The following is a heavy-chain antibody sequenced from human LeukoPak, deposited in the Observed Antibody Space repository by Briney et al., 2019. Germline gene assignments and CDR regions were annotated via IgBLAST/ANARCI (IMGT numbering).Heavy chain of an antibody. J-gene: IGHJ4*02. D-gene: IGHD3-22*01. CDR2: ISDDGGNK. CDR1: GFTFSNYA. Sequence: GGSLRLSCAASGFTFSNYAMHWVRQAPGKGLEWVAAISDDGGNKYYADSVKGRFTISRDNSKNTLYLHMNSLRPEDTAVYYCAKDLYYYDKGGFDYWGQGTLVTVSS. V-gene: IGHV3-30-3*01. CDR3: AKDLYYYDKGGFDY.